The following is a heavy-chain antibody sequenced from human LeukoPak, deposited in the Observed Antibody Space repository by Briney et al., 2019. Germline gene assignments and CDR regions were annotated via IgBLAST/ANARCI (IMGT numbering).Heavy chain of an antibody. CDR1: GYTFTSYY. Sequence: ASVKVSCKASGYTFTSYYMHWVRQAPGQGLEWMGIINPSGGSTSYAQKFQGRVAMTRDTSTSTVYMELSSLRSEDTAVYYCAREEAEYYFDYWGQGTLVTVSS. CDR3: AREEAEYYFDY. V-gene: IGHV1-46*01. J-gene: IGHJ4*02. CDR2: INPSGGST.